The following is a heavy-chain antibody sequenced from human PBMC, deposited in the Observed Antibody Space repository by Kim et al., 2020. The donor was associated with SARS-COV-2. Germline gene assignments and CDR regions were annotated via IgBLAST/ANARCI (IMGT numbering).Heavy chain of an antibody. Sequence: GGSLRLSCAASGFTFSSYGMHWVRQAPGKGLEWVAVIWYDGSNKYYADSVKGRFTISRDNSKNTLYLQMNSLRAEDTAVYYCARDRQYSSSSRYFDYWGQGTLVTVSS. J-gene: IGHJ4*02. CDR1: GFTFSSYG. D-gene: IGHD6-6*01. CDR3: ARDRQYSSSSRYFDY. V-gene: IGHV3-33*01. CDR2: IWYDGSNK.